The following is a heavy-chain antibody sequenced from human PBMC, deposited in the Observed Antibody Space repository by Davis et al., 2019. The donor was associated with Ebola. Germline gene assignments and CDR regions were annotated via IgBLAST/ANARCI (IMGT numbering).Heavy chain of an antibody. CDR3: ARGSRVKWVI. CDR2: INHSGST. J-gene: IGHJ4*02. Sequence: PSETLSLTCTVSGGSISSYYWSWIRQPPGEGLEWIGEINHSGSTNYNPSLKSRVTISVDTSKNQFSLKLSSVTAADTAVYYCARGSRVKWVIWGQGTLVTVSS. V-gene: IGHV4-34*01. D-gene: IGHD1-26*01. CDR1: GGSISSYY.